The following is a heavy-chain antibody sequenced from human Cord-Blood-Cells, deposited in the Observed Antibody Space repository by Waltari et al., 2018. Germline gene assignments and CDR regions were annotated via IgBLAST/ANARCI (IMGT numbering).Heavy chain of an antibody. V-gene: IGHV4-4*07. CDR3: ARSGYSSGWFDAFDI. CDR1: GGSISSYY. CDR2: IYTRGST. D-gene: IGHD6-19*01. Sequence: QVQLQESGPGLVKPSETLSLTCTASGGSISSYYWSWIRQPAGKGLEWIGRIYTRGSTNYNPSLKSRVTMSVDTSKNQFSLKLSSVTAADTAVYYCARSGYSSGWFDAFDIWGQGTMVTVSS. J-gene: IGHJ3*02.